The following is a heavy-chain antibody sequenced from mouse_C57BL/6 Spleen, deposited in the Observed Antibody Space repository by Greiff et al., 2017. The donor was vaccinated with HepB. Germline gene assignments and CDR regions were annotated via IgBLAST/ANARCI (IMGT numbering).Heavy chain of an antibody. CDR2: ISSGSSTI. V-gene: IGHV5-17*01. D-gene: IGHD1-1*01. J-gene: IGHJ3*01. CDR3: ARPYGSSHEAWFAY. Sequence: EVQGVESGGGLVKPGGSLKLSCAASGFTFSDYGMHWVRQAPEKGLEWVAYISSGSSTIYYADTVKGRFTISRDNAKNTLFLQMTSLRSEDTAMYYCARPYGSSHEAWFAYWGQGTLVTVSA. CDR1: GFTFSDYG.